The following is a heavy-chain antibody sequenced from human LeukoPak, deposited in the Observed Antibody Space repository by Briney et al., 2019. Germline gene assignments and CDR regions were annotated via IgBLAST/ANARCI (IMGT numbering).Heavy chain of an antibody. CDR3: ATHYYGSGMDWFDP. D-gene: IGHD3-10*01. V-gene: IGHV4-39*07. CDR2: IYHSGNT. Sequence: SETLSLTCTVSGGSISSSSYYWGWIRQPPEKGLEWIGTIYHSGNTYYNPSLASRVIILVDTSKNQFSLKLSSVTAADTAVYYCATHYYGSGMDWFDPWGQGTLVTVSS. J-gene: IGHJ5*02. CDR1: GGSISSSSYY.